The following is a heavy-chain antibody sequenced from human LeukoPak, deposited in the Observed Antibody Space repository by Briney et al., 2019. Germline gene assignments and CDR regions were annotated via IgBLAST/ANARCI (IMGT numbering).Heavy chain of an antibody. CDR1: GGSFSGYY. CDR3: ARWSACSSTSCYPYYYGMDV. Sequence: SETLSLTCAVYGGSFSGYYWSWIRQPPGKGLEWIGEINHSGSTNYNPSLKSRVTISVDTSKNQFSLKLSSVTAADTAVCYCARWSACSSTSCYPYYYGMDVWGQGTTVTVSS. CDR2: INHSGST. J-gene: IGHJ6*02. D-gene: IGHD2-2*01. V-gene: IGHV4-34*01.